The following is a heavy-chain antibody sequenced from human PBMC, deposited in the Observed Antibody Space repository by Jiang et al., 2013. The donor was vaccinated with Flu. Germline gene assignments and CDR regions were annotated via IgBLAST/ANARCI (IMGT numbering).Heavy chain of an antibody. V-gene: IGHV3-74*02. D-gene: IGHD3-10*01. CDR3: VRGGGNMVRGVIPPGY. CDR2: IYSDGSDT. Sequence: QLLESGGGVVQPGGSLRLSCGASGFTFSSYWMHWVRQAPGKGLVWVARIYSDGSDTSYADSVKGRFTLSRDNAKNTLYLQMNSLRAEDTAVYYCVRGGGNMVRGVIPPGYWGQGTLVTISS. J-gene: IGHJ4*02. CDR1: GFTFSSYW.